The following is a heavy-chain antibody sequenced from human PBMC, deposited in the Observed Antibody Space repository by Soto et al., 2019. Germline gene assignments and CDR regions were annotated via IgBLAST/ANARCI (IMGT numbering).Heavy chain of an antibody. D-gene: IGHD3-22*01. J-gene: IGHJ4*02. CDR3: AIDDSTGYDPALDY. V-gene: IGHV3-23*01. CDR2: ISYDGTAT. Sequence: EVQLLESGGGLVQPGGSLRLSCAASGFTFKLRAMNWARQAPGKGLEWVSTISYDGTATHYADSVRGRFTISRDNSQNTVALQMNTLRVEDTATYYCAIDDSTGYDPALDYWGQGSLVTVSS. CDR1: GFTFKLRA.